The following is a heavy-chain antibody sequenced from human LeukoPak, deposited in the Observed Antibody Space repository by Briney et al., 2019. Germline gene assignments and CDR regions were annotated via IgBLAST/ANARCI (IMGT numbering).Heavy chain of an antibody. J-gene: IGHJ3*02. V-gene: IGHV1-18*01. CDR3: ARDSGYCSSTSCYTHDAFDI. CDR2: ISAYNGNT. D-gene: IGHD2-2*02. CDR1: GYTYTSYG. Sequence: ASVKVSCKASGYTYTSYGISWVRQARGQGLEGMGWISAYNGNTNCAQKLQGRVTMTTDTSTSTTYMELRSLRSDDTAVYYCARDSGYCSSTSCYTHDAFDIWGQGTMVTVSS.